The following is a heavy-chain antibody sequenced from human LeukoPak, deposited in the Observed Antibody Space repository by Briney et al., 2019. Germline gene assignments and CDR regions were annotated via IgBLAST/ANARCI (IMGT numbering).Heavy chain of an antibody. CDR3: ARGYCSGGSCYGLTDY. V-gene: IGHV1-18*01. J-gene: IGHJ4*02. CDR2: ISAYNGNT. CDR1: GYTFTSYG. D-gene: IGHD2-15*01. Sequence: GASVKVSCKASGYTFTSYGISWVRQAPGQGLEWMGWISAYNGNTNYAQKLQGRVTMTTDTSTSTAYMELRSLRSDDTAVYYCARGYCSGGSCYGLTDYWGQGTLVTVFS.